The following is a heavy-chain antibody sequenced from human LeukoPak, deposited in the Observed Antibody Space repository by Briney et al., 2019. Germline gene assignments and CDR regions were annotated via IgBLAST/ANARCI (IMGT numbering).Heavy chain of an antibody. CDR2: ISGSGGST. V-gene: IGHV3-23*01. CDR3: AKDRSCTNDICHGDSDY. CDR1: GFTFSSYA. D-gene: IGHD2-8*01. Sequence: PGGSLRLSCAASGFTFSSYAVSWVRQAPGKGLEWVSSISGSGGSTYSADSVKGRFTISRDNSKNTLYLQMNSLRAEGTALYYCAKDRSCTNDICHGDSDYWGQGTLVTVSS. J-gene: IGHJ4*02.